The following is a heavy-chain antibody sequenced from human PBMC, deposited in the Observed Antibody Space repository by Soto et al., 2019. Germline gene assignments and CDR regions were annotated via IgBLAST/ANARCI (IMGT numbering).Heavy chain of an antibody. CDR1: GYTFTSYY. CDR2: INPSGGST. D-gene: IGHD6-19*01. Sequence: ASVKVSCKASGYTFTSYYMHWVRQAPGQGLEWMGIINPSGGSTSYAQKFQGRVTMTRDTSTSTVYMELSSLRSEDTAVYYCAREGKVAGEEVDYYYYAMEVWGQGTTVTV. J-gene: IGHJ6*02. CDR3: AREGKVAGEEVDYYYYAMEV. V-gene: IGHV1-46*01.